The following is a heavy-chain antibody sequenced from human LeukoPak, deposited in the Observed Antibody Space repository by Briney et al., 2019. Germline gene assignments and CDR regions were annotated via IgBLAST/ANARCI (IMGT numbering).Heavy chain of an antibody. J-gene: IGHJ4*02. CDR3: AKDYDGYGYGNYFDY. Sequence: PGGSLRLSCAASGFTFSSYAMSWVRQAPGKGLEWVSAISGSGGSTYYADSVKGRFTISRDNSKNTLYLQMNSLRAEDTAVYYCAKDYDGYGYGNYFDYWGQGTLVTVSS. V-gene: IGHV3-23*01. D-gene: IGHD5-18*01. CDR1: GFTFSSYA. CDR2: ISGSGGST.